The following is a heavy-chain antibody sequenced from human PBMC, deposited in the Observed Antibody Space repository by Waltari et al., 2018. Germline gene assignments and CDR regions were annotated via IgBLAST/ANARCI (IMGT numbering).Heavy chain of an antibody. CDR3: ATPKRRQKWPKRAIDI. Sequence: QVQLVQYGAEVKKPGASVKVSCKVSGYTLTELSMHWVRQAPGKGLEWMGGFDPEDGETIYAQKLQCRVTMTDDTSTDTAYMELSSLRSEDTAVYYCATPKRRQKWPKRAIDIWGQGTMVTVSS. CDR2: FDPEDGET. CDR1: GYTLTELS. J-gene: IGHJ3*02. D-gene: IGHD5-12*01. V-gene: IGHV1-24*01.